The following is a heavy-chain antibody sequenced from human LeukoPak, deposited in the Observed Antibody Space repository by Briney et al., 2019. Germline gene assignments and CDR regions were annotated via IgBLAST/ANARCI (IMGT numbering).Heavy chain of an antibody. Sequence: ASVKVSCKASGYTFTGYYMHWVRQAPGQGLEWMGWINPNSGGINYAQKFQGRVTMTRDTSISTAYMELSRLRSDDTAVYYCATKLHEYYDFWSGPSGAFDIWGQGTMVTVSS. CDR1: GYTFTGYY. J-gene: IGHJ3*02. CDR2: INPNSGGI. V-gene: IGHV1-2*02. CDR3: ATKLHEYYDFWSGPSGAFDI. D-gene: IGHD3-3*01.